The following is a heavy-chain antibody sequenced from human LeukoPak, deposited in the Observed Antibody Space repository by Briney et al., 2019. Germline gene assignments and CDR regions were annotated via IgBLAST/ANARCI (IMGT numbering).Heavy chain of an antibody. J-gene: IGHJ4*02. CDR3: ARDPGIDWSFSDY. D-gene: IGHD1-1*01. CDR2: IIPILGIA. V-gene: IGHV1-69*04. Sequence: SVKVSCKASGGTFSSYAISWVRQAPGQGLEWMGRIIPILGIANYAQKFQGRVTITADKSTSTAYMELSSLRSEDTAVYYCARDPGIDWSFSDYWGQGTLVTVSS. CDR1: GGTFSSYA.